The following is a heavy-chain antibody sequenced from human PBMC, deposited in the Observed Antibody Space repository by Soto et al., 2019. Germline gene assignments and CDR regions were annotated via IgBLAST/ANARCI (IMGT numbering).Heavy chain of an antibody. Sequence: QAQVVQSGAEARAPGASVKVSCKASGYIFTSYYIHWVRQAPGQGLEYLGVAYPHAATTFVAQKFQGRITVTLDPSPSTVHMELTSLTPEDTAVYYCARERERAYYFDPWGQGTLVTVSS. D-gene: IGHD2-8*01. CDR2: AYPHAATT. CDR3: ARERERAYYFDP. V-gene: IGHV1-46*03. CDR1: GYIFTSYY. J-gene: IGHJ5*02.